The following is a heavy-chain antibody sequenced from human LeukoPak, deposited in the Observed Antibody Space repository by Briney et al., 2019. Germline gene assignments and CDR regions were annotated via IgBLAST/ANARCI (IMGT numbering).Heavy chain of an antibody. V-gene: IGHV3-21*01. CDR1: GFTFSTYS. J-gene: IGHJ4*02. D-gene: IGHD3-9*01. CDR2: IGGSSRSI. CDR3: AREVDEGFDN. Sequence: GGSLRLSCAASGFTFSTYSMNWVRQAPGKGLEWVSSIGGSSRSIYHADSVKGRFPISRDNAKNSLFLQMNSLRAEDTAVYYCAREVDEGFDNWGQGTLVTVSS.